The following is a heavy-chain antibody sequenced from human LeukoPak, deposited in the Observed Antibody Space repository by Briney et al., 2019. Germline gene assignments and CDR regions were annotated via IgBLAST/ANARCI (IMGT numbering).Heavy chain of an antibody. J-gene: IGHJ4*02. CDR3: ARQQYYGSGYGPFDY. CDR2: IYPGDSDT. D-gene: IGHD3-10*01. CDR1: GYSSTSYW. V-gene: IGHV5-51*01. Sequence: GESLKISCKGSGYSSTSYWIGWVRQMPGKGLEWMGIIYPGDSDTRYSPSFQGQVTISADKSISTAYLQWSSLKASDTAMYYCARQQYYGSGYGPFDYWGQGTLVTVSS.